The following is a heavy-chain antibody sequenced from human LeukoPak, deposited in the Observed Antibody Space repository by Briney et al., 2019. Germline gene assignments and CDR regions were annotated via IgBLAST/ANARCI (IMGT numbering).Heavy chain of an antibody. V-gene: IGHV4-4*07. CDR2: VYISGDT. CDR1: GASVTTSY. J-gene: IGHJ4*02. CDR3: ARLIAEVGRGTNYFGT. Sequence: PSQTLSLTCTVSGASVTTSYWSWIRQSAGKGLEWIGRVYISGDTKYNPSLMGRVFMSLDVSKGQFSLSLRSVTAADTAVYFCARLIAEVGRGTNYFGTWGQGTPVTVSS. D-gene: IGHD2-21*01.